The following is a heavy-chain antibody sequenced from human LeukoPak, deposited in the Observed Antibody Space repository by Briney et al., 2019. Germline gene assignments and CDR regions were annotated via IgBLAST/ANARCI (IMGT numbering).Heavy chain of an antibody. V-gene: IGHV3-53*01. CDR2: SYSSGST. CDR3: ARALYSSSSGY. J-gene: IGHJ4*02. CDR1: GFSVSSHY. Sequence: PGGSLRLSCAASGFSVSSHYISWVSQAPGKGLEWVSLSYSSGSTYYADSVKGRFTISRDNSKNTLYLQMSSLRAEDTAVYYCARALYSSSSGYWGQGTLVTVSS. D-gene: IGHD6-6*01.